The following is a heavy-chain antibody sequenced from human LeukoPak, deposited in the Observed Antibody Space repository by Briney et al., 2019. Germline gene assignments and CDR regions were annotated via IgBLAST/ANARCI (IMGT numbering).Heavy chain of an antibody. V-gene: IGHV4-39*02. CDR1: GGSISSSSYY. CDR3: ARDVSLGSGWKIVNWFDP. D-gene: IGHD6-19*01. J-gene: IGHJ5*02. CDR2: IYHSGST. Sequence: KASETLSHTCTVSGGSISSSSYYWGWIRQPPGKGLEWIGSIYHSGSTYYNPSLKSRVTISVDTSKNQFSLKLSSVTAADTAVYYCARDVSLGSGWKIVNWFDPWGQGTLVTVSS.